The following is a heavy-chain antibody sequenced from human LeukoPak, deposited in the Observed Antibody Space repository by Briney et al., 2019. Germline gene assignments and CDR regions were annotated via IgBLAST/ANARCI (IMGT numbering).Heavy chain of an antibody. CDR1: GGSISSSNW. CDR2: IYYSGST. Sequence: SETLSLTCAVSGGSISSSNWWSWIRQPPGKGLEWIGYIYYSGSTNYNPSLKSRVTISVDTSKNQFSLKLSSVTAADTAVYYCARAGYDSSGYYYLRYYYYMDVWGKGTTVTVSS. CDR3: ARAGYDSSGYYYLRYYYYMDV. J-gene: IGHJ6*03. D-gene: IGHD3-22*01. V-gene: IGHV4-61*01.